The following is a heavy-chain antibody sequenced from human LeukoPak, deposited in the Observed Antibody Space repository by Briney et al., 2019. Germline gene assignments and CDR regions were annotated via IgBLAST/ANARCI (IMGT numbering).Heavy chain of an antibody. Sequence: ASVKVSCKASGGTFSSYAISWVRQAPGQGLEWMGGIIPIFGTANYAQKFQGRLTITADESTSTAYMELSSLRSEDTAVYYCARAYRMYYYDSSGYYTLDYWGQGTLVTVSS. D-gene: IGHD3-22*01. CDR1: GGTFSSYA. CDR2: IIPIFGTA. CDR3: ARAYRMYYYDSSGYYTLDY. V-gene: IGHV1-69*01. J-gene: IGHJ4*02.